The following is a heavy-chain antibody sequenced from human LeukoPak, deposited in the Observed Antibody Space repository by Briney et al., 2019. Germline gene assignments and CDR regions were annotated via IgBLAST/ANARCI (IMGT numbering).Heavy chain of an antibody. J-gene: IGHJ6*02. CDR3: ARDLGIVVVPAAIGARGMDV. D-gene: IGHD2-2*02. Sequence: GASVKVSCKASGYTFTGYYMHWVRQAPGQGLEWMGWINPNSGGTNYAQKFQGRVTMTRDTSISTAYVELSRLRSDDTAVYYCARDLGIVVVPAAIGARGMDVWGQGTTVTVSS. V-gene: IGHV1-2*02. CDR1: GYTFTGYY. CDR2: INPNSGGT.